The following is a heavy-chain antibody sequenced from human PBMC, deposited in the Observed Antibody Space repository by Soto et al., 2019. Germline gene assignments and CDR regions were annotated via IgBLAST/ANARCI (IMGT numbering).Heavy chain of an antibody. V-gene: IGHV3-30*18. CDR3: AKDMGLLGWFDP. CDR2: ISYDGGNK. J-gene: IGHJ5*02. Sequence: QVQLVESGGGVVQPGRSLRLSCAASGFTFSSYGMHWVRQAPGKGLEWVAVISYDGGNKYYADSVKGRFTISRDNSKNTLYLQMNSLRAEDTAVYYCAKDMGLLGWFDPWGQGTLVTVSS. CDR1: GFTFSSYG. D-gene: IGHD2-15*01.